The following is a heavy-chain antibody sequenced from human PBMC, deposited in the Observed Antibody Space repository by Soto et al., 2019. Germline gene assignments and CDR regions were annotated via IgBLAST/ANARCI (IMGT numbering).Heavy chain of an antibody. CDR1: GDSVSSNSAT. D-gene: IGHD6-13*01. CDR2: TYYRSMWYY. J-gene: IGHJ6*02. CDR3: ARGGYSSSWLQDV. Sequence: SQTLSLTCAISGDSVSSNSATWNWIRQSPSRGLEWLGRTYYRSMWYYDYAVSVKNRITINPDTSKNQFSLQLTSVTPEDAAVYYCARGGYSSSWLQDVWGQGTTVTVSS. V-gene: IGHV6-1*01.